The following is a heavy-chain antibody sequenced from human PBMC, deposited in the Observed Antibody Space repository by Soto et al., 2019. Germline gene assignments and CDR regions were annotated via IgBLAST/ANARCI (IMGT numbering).Heavy chain of an antibody. Sequence: SETLSLTCSVSGDAISNYYWSWIRQTPGKGLEWIGCVHDSGSTDYNPSLKGRVTMSLHTSKSQFSLNLSSVTAADSATYYCARGTRALITSFFAYWGQGVPVTVS. J-gene: IGHJ4*02. CDR2: VHDSGST. CDR3: ARGTRALITSFFAY. V-gene: IGHV4-59*01. CDR1: GDAISNYY. D-gene: IGHD1-20*01.